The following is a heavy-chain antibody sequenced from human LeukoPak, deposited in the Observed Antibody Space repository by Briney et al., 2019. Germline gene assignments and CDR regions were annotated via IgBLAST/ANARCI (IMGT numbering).Heavy chain of an antibody. J-gene: IGHJ4*02. CDR2: IDPSDSYT. CDR3: ARRFGFGELIDY. D-gene: IGHD3-10*01. Sequence: GESLKISCKGSGYSFTSCWISWVRQMPGKGLEWMGRIDPSDSYTNYSPSFQGHVTISADKSISTAYLQWSSLKASDTAMYYCARRFGFGELIDYWGQGTLVTVSS. V-gene: IGHV5-10-1*01. CDR1: GYSFTSCW.